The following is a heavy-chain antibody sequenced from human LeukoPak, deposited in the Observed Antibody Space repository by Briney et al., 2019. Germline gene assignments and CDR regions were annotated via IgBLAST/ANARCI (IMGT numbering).Heavy chain of an antibody. J-gene: IGHJ4*02. CDR3: ATDYDILTEVVDY. V-gene: IGHV1-69*04. CDR2: IIPILGIA. CDR1: GGTFSSYA. D-gene: IGHD3-9*01. Sequence: GASVKVSCKASGGTFSSYAISWVRQAPGQGLEWMGRIIPILGIANYAQKFQGRVTITADKSTSTAYMEPSSLRSEDTAVYYCATDYDILTEVVDYWGQGTLVTVSS.